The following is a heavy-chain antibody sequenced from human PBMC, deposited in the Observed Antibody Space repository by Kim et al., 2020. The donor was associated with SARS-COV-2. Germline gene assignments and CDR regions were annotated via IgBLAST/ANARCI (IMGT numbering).Heavy chain of an antibody. CDR2: INHSGST. CDR3: ARGSLGVITLGGVIATPTDY. J-gene: IGHJ4*02. CDR1: GGSFSGYY. V-gene: IGHV4-34*01. D-gene: IGHD3-16*02. Sequence: SETLSLTCAVYGGSFSGYYWSWIRQPPGKGLEWIGEINHSGSTNYNPSLNSRVTISVDTSKNQFSLKLSSVTAADTAVYYCARGSLGVITLGGVIATPTDYWGQGTLVTVSS.